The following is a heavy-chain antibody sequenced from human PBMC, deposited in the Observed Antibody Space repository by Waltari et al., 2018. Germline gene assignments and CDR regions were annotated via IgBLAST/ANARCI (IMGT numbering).Heavy chain of an antibody. D-gene: IGHD6-13*01. CDR2: IDWDDNK. V-gene: IGHV2-70*01. J-gene: IGHJ4*02. Sequence: QVTLRESGPALVQPSQTLTLTCTFSGFSLNTTSMCVSWILQSPGKALEWLALIDWDDNKDSKISLRTRLTIATDTSKNQVVLRMTDMDPLDTATYYCARIKRHTNSWYNNRREYFDSWGQGTQVIVSS. CDR1: GFSLNTTSMC. CDR3: ARIKRHTNSWYNNRREYFDS.